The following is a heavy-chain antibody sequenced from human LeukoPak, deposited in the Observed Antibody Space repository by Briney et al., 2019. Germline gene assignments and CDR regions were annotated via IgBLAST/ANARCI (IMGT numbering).Heavy chain of an antibody. V-gene: IGHV4-34*01. D-gene: IGHD2-2*01. CDR1: GGSFSGYY. CDR2: INHSGST. J-gene: IGHJ4*02. Sequence: SETLSLTCAVYGGSFSGYYWSWIRQPPGKGLEWIGEINHSGSTNYNPSLKSRVTISVDTSKNQFSLKLSSVTAADTAVYYCARRMVGRYCSSTSCYGAAAGRRFPRVDYWGQGTLVTVSS. CDR3: ARRMVGRYCSSTSCYGAAAGRRFPRVDY.